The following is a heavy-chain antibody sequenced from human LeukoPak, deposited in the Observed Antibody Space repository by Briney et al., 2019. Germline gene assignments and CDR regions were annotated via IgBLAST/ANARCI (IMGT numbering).Heavy chain of an antibody. CDR2: IWYDGSNK. Sequence: GRSLRLSCAASGFTFSSYGMHWVRQAPGKGLEWVAVIWYDGSNKYYADSVKGRFTISRDNSKNTLYLQMGSLRAEDMAVYYCAREASYRYRNWFDPWGQGTLVTVSS. J-gene: IGHJ5*02. CDR3: AREASYRYRNWFDP. D-gene: IGHD1-26*01. V-gene: IGHV3-33*01. CDR1: GFTFSSYG.